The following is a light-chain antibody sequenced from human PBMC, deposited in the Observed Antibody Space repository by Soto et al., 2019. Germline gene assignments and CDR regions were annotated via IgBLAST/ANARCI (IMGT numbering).Light chain of an antibody. V-gene: IGKV3-15*01. CDR1: HSVSSN. J-gene: IGKJ5*01. Sequence: EVVMTQSPGTLSVSPGERATLSCRASHSVSSNLAWYQQKLGQAPRLLIYGASTRATGIPARFSGSGSGTEFTLTISSLQSEDFAVYYCQQYNNWPPITFGQGTRLEI. CDR2: GAS. CDR3: QQYNNWPPIT.